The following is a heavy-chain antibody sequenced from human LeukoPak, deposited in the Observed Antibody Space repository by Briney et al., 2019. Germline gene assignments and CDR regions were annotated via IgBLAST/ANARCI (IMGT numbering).Heavy chain of an antibody. CDR2: IYYSGST. CDR1: GGSISSGGYY. D-gene: IGHD2-2*02. CDR3: ARAHRYCSSTSCYTWFDP. Sequence: SETLSLTCTVSGGSISSGGYYWSWLRQHPGKGLEWIGYIYYSGSTYYNPSLKSRVTISVDTSKNQFSLKLSSVTAADTAVYYCARAHRYCSSTSCYTWFDPWGQGTLVTVSS. V-gene: IGHV4-31*03. J-gene: IGHJ5*02.